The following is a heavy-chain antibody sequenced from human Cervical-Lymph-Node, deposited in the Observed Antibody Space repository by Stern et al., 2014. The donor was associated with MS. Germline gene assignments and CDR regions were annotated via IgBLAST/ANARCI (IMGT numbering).Heavy chain of an antibody. Sequence: VQLLESGAEVKKPGASVKVSCKASGYTFTSYYIHWVRQAPGQGLEWMGILKPSGGNKTYAQKFQGRVTMTRDTSTSTVYMELSSLRSEDTAVYYCARDFIVVVVGATHPADHYYYYGMDVWGQGTTVTVSS. CDR2: LKPSGGNK. D-gene: IGHD2-15*01. CDR3: ARDFIVVVVGATHPADHYYYYGMDV. CDR1: GYTFTSYY. J-gene: IGHJ6*02. V-gene: IGHV1-46*01.